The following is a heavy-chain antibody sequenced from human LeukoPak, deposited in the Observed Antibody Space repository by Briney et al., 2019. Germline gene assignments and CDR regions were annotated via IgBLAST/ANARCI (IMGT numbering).Heavy chain of an antibody. V-gene: IGHV1-46*01. Sequence: VASVKVSCKASGYTFTNYYIHWVRQAPGRGLEWMGIINPSGGSTSYAQKFQDRVTVTRDTSTSTVYMQLSSLRSEDTAVYYCARAMAYFYGLWGQGTLVTVSS. D-gene: IGHD3-10*01. J-gene: IGHJ4*02. CDR1: GYTFTNYY. CDR2: INPSGGST. CDR3: ARAMAYFYGL.